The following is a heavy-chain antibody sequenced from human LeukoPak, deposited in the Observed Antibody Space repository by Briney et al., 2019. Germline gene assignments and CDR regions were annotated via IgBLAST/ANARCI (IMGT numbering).Heavy chain of an antibody. J-gene: IGHJ4*02. CDR3: ARGRGSGWFNFDY. Sequence: SETLSLTCTVSGGPISGYYWNWIRQPPGKGLEWIGYIYYSGSTNYNPSLKSRVTISLDTPKNQFSLKLASVTAADAAVYYGARGRGSGWFNFDYWGQGTLVTVSS. V-gene: IGHV4-59*01. CDR2: IYYSGST. D-gene: IGHD6-19*01. CDR1: GGPISGYY.